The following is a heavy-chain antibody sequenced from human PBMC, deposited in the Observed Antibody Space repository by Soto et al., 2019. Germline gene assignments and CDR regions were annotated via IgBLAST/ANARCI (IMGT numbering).Heavy chain of an antibody. CDR3: ARHSSYYYDSSAYYDS. CDR1: GAPISTGNW. V-gene: IGHV4-4*02. J-gene: IGHJ5*01. Sequence: QVHLQESGPGLVQSSGTLSLTCGVSGAPISTGNWWTWVRQPPGKGLEWIGEIYHGGNTNYRPSLKSPVTISVDKAKNQFSLRLSSVTAADTAVYYCARHSSYYYDSSAYYDSWGQGALVTVSS. CDR2: IYHGGNT. D-gene: IGHD3-22*01.